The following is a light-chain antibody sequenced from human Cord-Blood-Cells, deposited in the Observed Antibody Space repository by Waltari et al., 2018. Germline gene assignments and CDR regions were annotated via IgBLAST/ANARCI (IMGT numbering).Light chain of an antibody. CDR3: QQLNSYPPLT. V-gene: IGKV1-9*01. CDR2: AAS. J-gene: IGKJ3*01. Sequence: DIQLTQSPSFLSASVGDRVTITCRASQGISSYLAWYQQKPGKAPKLLIYAASTLQSGVPPRFSGSGSGTEFTLTISSLQPEDFATYYRQQLNSYPPLTFGPGTTVDLK. CDR1: QGISSY.